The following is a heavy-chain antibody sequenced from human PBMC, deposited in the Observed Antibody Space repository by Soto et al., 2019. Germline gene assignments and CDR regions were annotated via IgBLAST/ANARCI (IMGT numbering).Heavy chain of an antibody. Sequence: QVQLQQWGAGLLKPSETLTLTCGVYGGSFSGYYWSWIRQPPGKGLEWIGEINHSGSTNYNPSLKSRVTISVDTSKQQFSLKLSSVTAADTAVYYCARFTAPSIFGVAVNWFDPWGQGTLVTVSS. CDR1: GGSFSGYY. D-gene: IGHD3-3*01. CDR2: INHSGST. CDR3: ARFTAPSIFGVAVNWFDP. J-gene: IGHJ5*02. V-gene: IGHV4-34*01.